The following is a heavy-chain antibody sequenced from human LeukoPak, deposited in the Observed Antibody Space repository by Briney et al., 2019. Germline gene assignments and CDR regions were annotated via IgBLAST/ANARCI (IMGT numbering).Heavy chain of an antibody. Sequence: PGGSLRLSCAASGFTFSSYSMNWVRQAPGKGLEWVSSISSSSSYIYYADSVKGRFTISRDNTKNSLYLQMNSLRAEDTAVYYCARWYYDFWSGPIPNWFDPWGQGTLVTVSS. V-gene: IGHV3-21*01. CDR1: GFTFSSYS. CDR2: ISSSSSYI. D-gene: IGHD3-3*01. CDR3: ARWYYDFWSGPIPNWFDP. J-gene: IGHJ5*02.